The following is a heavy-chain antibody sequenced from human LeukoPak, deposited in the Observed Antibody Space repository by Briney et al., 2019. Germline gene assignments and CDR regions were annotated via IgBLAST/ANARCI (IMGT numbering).Heavy chain of an antibody. CDR2: IIPILGIA. J-gene: IGHJ6*02. V-gene: IGHV1-69*04. Sequence: GASVKVSCKASGGTFSSYAISWVRQAPGQGLEWMGRIIPILGIANYAQKFQGRVTITADKSTSTAYMELSSLRSEDTAVYYCATSTVTQNYYYYGMDVWGQGTTVTVSS. D-gene: IGHD4-11*01. CDR3: ATSTVTQNYYYYGMDV. CDR1: GGTFSSYA.